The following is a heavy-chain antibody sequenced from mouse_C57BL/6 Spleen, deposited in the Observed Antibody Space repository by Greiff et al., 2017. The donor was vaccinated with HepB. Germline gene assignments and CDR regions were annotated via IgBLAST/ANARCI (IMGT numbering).Heavy chain of an antibody. CDR2: IDPETGGT. D-gene: IGHD1-1*01. Sequence: QVQLQQSGAELVRPGASVTLSCKASGYTFTDYEMHWVKQTPLHGLEWIGAIDPETGGTAYNQKFKGKAILTADKSSSTAYMELRSLTSEDSAVYYCTRGDYYGRYFDVWGTGTTVTVSS. CDR1: GYTFTDYE. V-gene: IGHV1-15*01. J-gene: IGHJ1*03. CDR3: TRGDYYGRYFDV.